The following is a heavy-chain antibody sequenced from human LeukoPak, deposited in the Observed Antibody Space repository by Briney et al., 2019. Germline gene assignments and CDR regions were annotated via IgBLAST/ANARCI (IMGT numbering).Heavy chain of an antibody. CDR1: GGSISSGGYY. CDR2: IYYSGST. CDR3: ARSEYGSVDY. D-gene: IGHD3-10*01. Sequence: SQTLSLTCTVSGGSISSGGYYWSWIRQHPGKGLEWIGYIYYSGSTYYNPSLKSRVTISVDTSKNQFSLKLSSVTAADTAVYHCARSEYGSVDYWGQGTLVTVSS. V-gene: IGHV4-31*03. J-gene: IGHJ4*02.